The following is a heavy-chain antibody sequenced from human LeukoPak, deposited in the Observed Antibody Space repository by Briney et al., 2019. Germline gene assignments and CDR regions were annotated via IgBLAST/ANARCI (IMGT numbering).Heavy chain of an antibody. CDR3: AKKGATTGDFDY. J-gene: IGHJ4*02. CDR1: GFTFSSYA. V-gene: IGHV3-23*01. CDR2: ISGSGGDT. D-gene: IGHD1-26*01. Sequence: GGSLRLSCAASGFTFSSYAMSWVRQAPGKGPEWVSAISGSGGDTYYADSVKGRFTISRDNSKNTLYLQMNSLRAEDTAVYYCAKKGATTGDFDYWGQGTLVTVSS.